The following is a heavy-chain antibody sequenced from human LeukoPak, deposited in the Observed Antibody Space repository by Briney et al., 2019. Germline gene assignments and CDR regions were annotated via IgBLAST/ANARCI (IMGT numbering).Heavy chain of an antibody. V-gene: IGHV3-21*01. D-gene: IGHD6-19*01. CDR2: ITSTGIYI. Sequence: PGGSLRLSCAASGFSIRTYTMNWVRQAPGKGLEWVSSITSTGIYIYYADSVKGRFTISRDNAKNSLYLQMNSLRAEDTAVYYCARGRVGYSSGWYDYWGQGTLVTVSS. J-gene: IGHJ4*02. CDR1: GFSIRTYT. CDR3: ARGRVGYSSGWYDY.